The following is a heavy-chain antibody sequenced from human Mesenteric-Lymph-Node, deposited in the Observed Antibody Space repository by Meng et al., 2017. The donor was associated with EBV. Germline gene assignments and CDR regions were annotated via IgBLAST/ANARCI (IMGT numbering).Heavy chain of an antibody. V-gene: IGHV4-39*01. D-gene: IGHD3-16*02. CDR3: ASLLIVFGGVIVDY. Sequence: HLQPQKSVQGLLRPSGTRSLSCTASGASIRSSSYDWGGVRQPSGKGLEWIGSIYSGGRTYYSPSIESRVTISVDTSKNQFSLKLNSVTAADTSVYFCASLLIVFGGVIVDYWGQGALVTVSS. J-gene: IGHJ4*02. CDR2: IYSGGRT. CDR1: GASIRSSSYD.